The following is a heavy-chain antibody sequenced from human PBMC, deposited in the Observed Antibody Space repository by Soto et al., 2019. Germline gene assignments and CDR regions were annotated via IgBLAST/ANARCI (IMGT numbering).Heavy chain of an antibody. V-gene: IGHV1-2*02. D-gene: IGHD6-13*01. CDR3: AKERGSNSLHRSYIGFDT. J-gene: IGHJ5*02. Sequence: QVQLVQSGAEVKKPGASVKVSCKASGYIFTDYHIHWVRQAPGQGLEFMGWINTDNGGAGSAQQVQGRVTVTRDTSITTVYLELSNLRSDDTAVYFCAKERGSNSLHRSYIGFDTWGQGTLITVSS. CDR1: GYIFTDYH. CDR2: INTDNGGA.